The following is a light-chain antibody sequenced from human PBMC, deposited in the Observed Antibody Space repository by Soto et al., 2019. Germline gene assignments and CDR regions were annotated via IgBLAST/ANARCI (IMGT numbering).Light chain of an antibody. CDR1: QSIGPY. CDR2: VAS. J-gene: IGKJ1*01. CDR3: QQSHSSPLT. V-gene: IGKV1-39*01. Sequence: DIQMTQSPSSLSASVGDRVTITCRASQSIGPYLSWYQEKPGTPPRLLIYVASSLESGVPSRFSGSASGTDFTLTISSLQPEDFATYYCQQSHSSPLTFGQGTKVES.